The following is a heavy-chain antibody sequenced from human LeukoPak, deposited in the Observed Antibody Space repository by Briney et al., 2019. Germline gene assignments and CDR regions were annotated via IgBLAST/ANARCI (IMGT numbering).Heavy chain of an antibody. J-gene: IGHJ3*02. D-gene: IGHD2-15*01. CDR3: ARRHLYCSGGTCAYAFDI. CDR2: INPTGGST. Sequence: ASVKVSCKASGYIFTSYYMHWVRQAPGEGLEWMGIINPTGGSTSYAQKFQGRVTMTRDTSTSTVYMELSSLRSEDTAVYYCARRHLYCSGGTCAYAFDIWGQGTMVTVSS. CDR1: GYIFTSYY. V-gene: IGHV1-46*01.